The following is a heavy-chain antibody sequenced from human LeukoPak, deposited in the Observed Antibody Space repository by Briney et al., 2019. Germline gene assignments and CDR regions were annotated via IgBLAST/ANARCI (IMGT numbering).Heavy chain of an antibody. D-gene: IGHD6-19*01. V-gene: IGHV3-66*01. CDR1: GFTVSENY. CDR3: VRDRWPGLGDF. Sequence: PGGSLRLSCAVSGFTVSENYMSWVRQAPGKGLEWVSAIYSGGLTYYVDPVKGKFTISRDNSKNTLYLQMSSLRAEDTAVYYCVRDRWPGLGDFWGQGTTVTVSS. CDR2: IYSGGLT. J-gene: IGHJ6*02.